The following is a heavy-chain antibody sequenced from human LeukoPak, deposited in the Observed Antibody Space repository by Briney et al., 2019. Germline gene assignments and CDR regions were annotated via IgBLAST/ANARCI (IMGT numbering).Heavy chain of an antibody. Sequence: PSETLSLTCKVSGGSLTSHYWSWVRQSPEKGLEWIGQIYHTGSTHYNPSLRSRFAISVDTSKNKFFLNVRSVTAADTAVYYCAREGRWGMKYYFDFWGQGTLVIVSS. J-gene: IGHJ4*02. V-gene: IGHV4-59*11. CDR1: GGSLTSHY. CDR3: AREGRWGMKYYFDF. D-gene: IGHD4-23*01. CDR2: IYHTGST.